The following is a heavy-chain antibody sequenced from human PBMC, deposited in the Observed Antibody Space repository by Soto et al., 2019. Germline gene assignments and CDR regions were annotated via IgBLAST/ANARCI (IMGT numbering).Heavy chain of an antibody. CDR2: ISSSSSYI. Sequence: GGSLRLSSAASGFTFSSYSMNWVRQAPGKGLEWVSSISSSSSYIYYADSVKGRFTISRDNAKNSLYLQMNSLRAEDTAVYYCARDLSDSSGAPYWGQGTLVTVSS. CDR1: GFTFSSYS. D-gene: IGHD6-19*01. CDR3: ARDLSDSSGAPY. J-gene: IGHJ4*02. V-gene: IGHV3-21*01.